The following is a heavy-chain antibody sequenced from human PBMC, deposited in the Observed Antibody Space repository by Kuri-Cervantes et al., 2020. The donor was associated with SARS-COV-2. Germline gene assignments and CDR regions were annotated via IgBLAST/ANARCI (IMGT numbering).Heavy chain of an antibody. CDR3: ARDAGPYCSGGSCTES. CDR1: GFTFSGHW. Sequence: GESLKISCAASGFTFSGHWIHWVRQAPGKGLVWVSRINPDGSYTNNADSVKGRFTISRDNAKNSLYLQMNSLRAEDTAVYYCARDAGPYCSGGSCTESWGQGTLVTVSS. D-gene: IGHD2-15*01. CDR2: INPDGSYT. V-gene: IGHV3-74*01. J-gene: IGHJ4*02.